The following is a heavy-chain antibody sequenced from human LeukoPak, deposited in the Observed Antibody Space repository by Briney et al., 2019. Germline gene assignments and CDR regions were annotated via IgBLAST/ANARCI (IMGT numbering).Heavy chain of an antibody. CDR2: ISYDGSNK. J-gene: IGHJ6*02. CDR3: ARDPYGDRPPYYYYRMDV. D-gene: IGHD4-17*01. V-gene: IGHV3-30*04. Sequence: GGSLRLSCAASGFTFNSYAMHWVRQAPGKGLEWVAVISYDGSNKYYADSVKGRVTISRDNSKNTLYLQMNSLRDEDTAVYYCARDPYGDRPPYYYYRMDVWGQGTTVTVSS. CDR1: GFTFNSYA.